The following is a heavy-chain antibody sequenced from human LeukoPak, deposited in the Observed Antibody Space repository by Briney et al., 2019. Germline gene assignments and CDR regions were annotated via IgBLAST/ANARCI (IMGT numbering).Heavy chain of an antibody. J-gene: IGHJ3*02. Sequence: GESLKISCKTSGYSFISYWIAWVRQMPGKGLECMGIIYPGDSDARYSPSFQGQVTISADKSIRTAYLQWSSLKASDSAMYYCAREGNLVTATGTPDAFDIWGQGTMVTVSS. CDR2: IYPGDSDA. CDR3: AREGNLVTATGTPDAFDI. D-gene: IGHD1-7*01. V-gene: IGHV5-51*01. CDR1: GYSFISYW.